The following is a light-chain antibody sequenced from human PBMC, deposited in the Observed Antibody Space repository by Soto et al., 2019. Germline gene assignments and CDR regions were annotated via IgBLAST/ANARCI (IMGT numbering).Light chain of an antibody. CDR1: QSVSTY. J-gene: IGKJ1*01. Sequence: DIVLTQSPGTLSLAPGERATLSCRASQSVSTYLAWYQHQPGQAPWLLIYGASYRATGIPDRFSGSGSGTDFSLTVSRLEPEDLAMYYWQQYDGSPRPFGQGTKVEIK. CDR2: GAS. CDR3: QQYDGSPRP. V-gene: IGKV3-20*01.